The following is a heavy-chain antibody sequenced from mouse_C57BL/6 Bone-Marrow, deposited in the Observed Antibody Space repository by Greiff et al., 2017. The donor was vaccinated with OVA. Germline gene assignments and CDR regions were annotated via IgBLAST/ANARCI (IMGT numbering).Heavy chain of an antibody. CDR2: ISDGGSYT. J-gene: IGHJ3*01. D-gene: IGHD3-2*02. CDR3: ASETAQAPFAY. CDR1: GFTFSSYA. V-gene: IGHV5-4*03. Sequence: EVKLEESGGGLVKPGGSLKLSCAASGFTFSSYAMSWVRQTPGKRLEWVATISDGGSYTYYPDNVKGRFTISRDNAKNNLYLQMSHLKYEDTAMYYCASETAQAPFAYWGQGTLVTVSA.